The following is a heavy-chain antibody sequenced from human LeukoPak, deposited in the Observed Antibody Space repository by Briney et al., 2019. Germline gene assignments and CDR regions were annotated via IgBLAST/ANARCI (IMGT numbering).Heavy chain of an antibody. J-gene: IGHJ4*02. CDR2: INPSGGST. CDR1: GYTFSTYS. D-gene: IGHD3-22*01. CDR3: ARDGNYYDSSGYDY. V-gene: IGHV1-46*01. Sequence: ASVKVSCKASGYTFSTYSIHWVRQAPGQGLEWMGIINPSGGSTTYAQKFQGRVTMTGDMSTSTVYMELSSLRSEDTAVYYCARDGNYYDSSGYDYWGQGTLVTVSS.